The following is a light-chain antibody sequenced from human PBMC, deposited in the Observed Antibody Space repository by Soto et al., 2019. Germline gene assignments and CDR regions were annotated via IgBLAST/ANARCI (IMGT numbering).Light chain of an antibody. V-gene: IGLV1-40*01. CDR3: QSYDSSLSVFYV. CDR1: TSNIGAGSD. Sequence: QSVLTQPPSVSGAPGQRVTISCTGSTSNIGAGSDVHWYQPLPGTAPKLLIYGNSNRPSGVPDRFSGSKSGTSASLAITGLQAEDEADYYCQSYDSSLSVFYVFGTGTKVTVL. CDR2: GNS. J-gene: IGLJ1*01.